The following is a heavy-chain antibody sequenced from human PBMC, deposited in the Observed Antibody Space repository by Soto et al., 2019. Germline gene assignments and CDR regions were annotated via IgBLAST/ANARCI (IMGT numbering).Heavy chain of an antibody. Sequence: EVQLVESGGGLVQPGGSLRHSCAASGFTFSSYAMHWVRQAPGKGLEYVSAISSNGGSTYYANSVKGRFTISRDNSMNTLYLQMGSLRAEDMAVYYCARQSYSSYYFDYWGQGTLVTVSS. D-gene: IGHD6-13*01. CDR2: ISSNGGST. CDR3: ARQSYSSYYFDY. CDR1: GFTFSSYA. V-gene: IGHV3-64*01. J-gene: IGHJ4*02.